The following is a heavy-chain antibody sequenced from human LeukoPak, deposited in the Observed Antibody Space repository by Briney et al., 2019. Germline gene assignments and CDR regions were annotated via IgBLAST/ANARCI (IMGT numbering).Heavy chain of an antibody. D-gene: IGHD4-17*01. V-gene: IGHV3-30*04. Sequence: PGRSLRLSCAASGFTFSSYAIHWVRQAPGKGLEWVAIISYDGSYKYYADSVKGRFTISRDNSKNTLYLQMNSLRAEDTAVYYCAKVGPMTSVTRVFRSRTYYYYYMDVWGKGTTVTVSS. CDR1: GFTFSSYA. CDR3: AKVGPMTSVTRVFRSRTYYYYYMDV. CDR2: ISYDGSYK. J-gene: IGHJ6*03.